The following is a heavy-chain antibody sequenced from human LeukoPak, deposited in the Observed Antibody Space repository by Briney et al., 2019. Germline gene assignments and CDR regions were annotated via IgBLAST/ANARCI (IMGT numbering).Heavy chain of an antibody. V-gene: IGHV5-51*01. CDR3: ARPRSTGTTSAFDI. D-gene: IGHD1-7*01. Sequence: GEAPQTLFYSLCFDFTTYWDTWGRQLPGKGAEWMGTILSHDSDTRYNPSFQGQVTISPDKSISTAYLHWNSLKAPDTALYYCARPRSTGTTSAFDIWGQGTMVSVSS. CDR2: ILSHDSDT. CDR1: CFDFTTYW. J-gene: IGHJ3*02.